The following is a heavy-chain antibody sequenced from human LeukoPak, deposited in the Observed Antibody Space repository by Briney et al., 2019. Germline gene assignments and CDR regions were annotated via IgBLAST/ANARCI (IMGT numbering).Heavy chain of an antibody. CDR2: IYSGGST. D-gene: IGHD6-19*01. V-gene: IGHV3-53*01. CDR3: ARDGGPPAAQWLFDY. Sequence: GGSLRLSCAASGFTVSSNYMSWVRQAPGKGLEWVSVIYSGGSTYYADSVKGRFTISRDNSKNMLYLQMNSLRAEDTAVYYCARDGGPPAAQWLFDYWGQGTLVTVSS. J-gene: IGHJ4*02. CDR1: GFTVSSNY.